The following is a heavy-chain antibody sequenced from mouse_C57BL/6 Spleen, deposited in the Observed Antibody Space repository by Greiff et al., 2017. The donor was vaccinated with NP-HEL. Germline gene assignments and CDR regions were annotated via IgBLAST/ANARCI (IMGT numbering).Heavy chain of an antibody. J-gene: IGHJ4*01. D-gene: IGHD2-5*01. V-gene: IGHV2-9-1*01. CDR3: ARSSYYSNYDGAMDY. CDR2: IWTGGGT. CDR1: GFSLTSYA. Sequence: VQLQESGPGLVAPSQSLSITCTVSGFSLTSYAISWVRQPPGKGLEWLGVIWTGGGTNYNSALKSRLSISKDNSKSQVFLKMNSLQTDDTARYYCARSSYYSNYDGAMDYWGQGTSVTVSS.